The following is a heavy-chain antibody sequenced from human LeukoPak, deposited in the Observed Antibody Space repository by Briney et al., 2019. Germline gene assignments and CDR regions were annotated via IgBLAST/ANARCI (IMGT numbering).Heavy chain of an antibody. CDR1: GFTFTTDD. CDR3: ARRITMARGGSWFDP. D-gene: IGHD3-10*01. V-gene: IGHV1-8*01. CDR2: MNPNSGNT. Sequence: ASVKVSCKASGFTFTTDDINWVRQATGQGLEWMGWMNPNSGNTGYAQKFQGRVTMTRNTSISTAYMELSSLRSEDTAVYYCARRITMARGGSWFDPWGQGTLVTVSS. J-gene: IGHJ5*02.